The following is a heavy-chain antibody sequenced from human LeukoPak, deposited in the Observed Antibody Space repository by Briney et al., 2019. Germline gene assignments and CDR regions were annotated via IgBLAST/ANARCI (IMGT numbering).Heavy chain of an antibody. CDR3: ARDAPQEMATTPTPLDY. CDR2: ISSSSSYI. V-gene: IGHV3-21*01. Sequence: PGGSLRLSCAASGFTFSTYAMSWVRQAPGKGLEWVSSISSSSSYIYYADSVKGRFTISRDNAKNSLYLQMNSLRAEDTAVYYCARDAPQEMATTPTPLDYWGQGTLVTVSS. J-gene: IGHJ4*02. D-gene: IGHD5-24*01. CDR1: GFTFSTYA.